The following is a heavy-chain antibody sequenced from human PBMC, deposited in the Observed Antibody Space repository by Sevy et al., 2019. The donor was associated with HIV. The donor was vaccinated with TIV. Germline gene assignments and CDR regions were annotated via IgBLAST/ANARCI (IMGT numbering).Heavy chain of an antibody. CDR2: IDTSGGT. CDR3: ARYNFWSGHSEYFDY. Sequence: SETLSLTCSVSGGSISSHYWSWIRQPAGEGLEWIGRIDTSGGTNYNPSLKTRVTMSIDTSKNQFSLRLRSVTAADTAVYYCARYNFWSGHSEYFDYWGPGALVTVSS. CDR1: GGSISSHY. V-gene: IGHV4-4*07. D-gene: IGHD3-3*01. J-gene: IGHJ4*02.